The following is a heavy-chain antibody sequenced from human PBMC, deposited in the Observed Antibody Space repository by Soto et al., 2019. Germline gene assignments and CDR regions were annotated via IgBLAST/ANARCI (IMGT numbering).Heavy chain of an antibody. Sequence: ASVKGSCKASGYTFTSYAMRWVRQAPGQRLEWMGWINAGNGNTKYSRKFQGRVTITRDTSASTAYMELSSLRSEDTAVFYCVRGDLVAKVYYYDMDVWGKGTTDTVSS. V-gene: IGHV1-3*01. D-gene: IGHD5-12*01. CDR2: INAGNGNT. CDR3: VRGDLVAKVYYYDMDV. CDR1: GYTFTSYA. J-gene: IGHJ6*03.